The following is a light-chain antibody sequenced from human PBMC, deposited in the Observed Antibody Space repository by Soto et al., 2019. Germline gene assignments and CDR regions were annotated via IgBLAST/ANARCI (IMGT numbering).Light chain of an antibody. CDR1: QSVSSSY. CDR2: GAS. J-gene: IGKJ5*01. CDR3: QQYDNSPIT. Sequence: EIVLTQSPGTLSLSQGERATLSCRASQSVSSSYLAWYQQKPGQAPRLLIYGASSRATGIPDRFSGTGSETDFTLTISRLEPEDFAVYYCQQYDNSPITFGQGTRLEIK. V-gene: IGKV3-20*01.